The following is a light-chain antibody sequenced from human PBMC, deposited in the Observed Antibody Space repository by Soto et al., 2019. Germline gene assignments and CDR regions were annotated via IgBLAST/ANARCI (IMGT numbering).Light chain of an antibody. CDR3: QHRSARPCT. CDR1: QNIAKY. Sequence: EIVLTQSPVSLSLSPGERVTLSCRASQNIAKYLTWYQQRPGQAPRLLFYDTFNRATGIPPRFSGSGSGTDFTLTISSLEPEDFAVYYCQHRSARPCTFGQGTKVEVK. J-gene: IGKJ1*01. CDR2: DTF. V-gene: IGKV3-11*01.